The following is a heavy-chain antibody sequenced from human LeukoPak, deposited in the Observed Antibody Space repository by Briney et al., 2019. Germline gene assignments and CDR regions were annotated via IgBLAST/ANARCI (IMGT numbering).Heavy chain of an antibody. CDR1: GGSFSGYY. CDR2: INHSGST. CDR3: ARMSTNHYDILTGYYIDTGVGTFDY. D-gene: IGHD3-9*01. J-gene: IGHJ4*02. V-gene: IGHV4-34*01. Sequence: SETLSLTCAVYGGSFSGYYWSWIRQPPGKGLERIGEINHSGSTNYNPSLKSRVTISVDTSKNQFSLKLSSVTAADTAVYYCARMSTNHYDILTGYYIDTGVGTFDYWGQGTLVTVSS.